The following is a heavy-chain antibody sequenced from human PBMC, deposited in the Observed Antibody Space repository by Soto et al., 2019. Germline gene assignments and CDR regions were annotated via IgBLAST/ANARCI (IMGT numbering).Heavy chain of an antibody. Sequence: SVKVSCKASGGTSSSYAISWVRQAPGQGLEWMGGIIPIFGTANYAQKFQGRVTITADESTSTAYMELSSLRSEDTAVYYCARDGNDRIAARLMGWFDPWGQGTLVTVSS. CDR3: ARDGNDRIAARLMGWFDP. J-gene: IGHJ5*02. CDR1: GGTSSSYA. V-gene: IGHV1-69*13. D-gene: IGHD6-6*01. CDR2: IIPIFGTA.